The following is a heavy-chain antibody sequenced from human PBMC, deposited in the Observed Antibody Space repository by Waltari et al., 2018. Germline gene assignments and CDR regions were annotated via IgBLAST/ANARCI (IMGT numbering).Heavy chain of an antibody. CDR3: ARDEALWSGSYYYYNGMDV. CDR2: INSDGSST. Sequence: VQLVESGGGVVQPGRSLRLSCAASGFTFSSYGMHWVRQAPGKGLEWVSRINSDGSSTIYADSVKGRFTISRDNAKNTLYMQLNSLRAEDTAVYHCARDEALWSGSYYYYNGMDVWGPGTTVTVSS. J-gene: IGHJ6*02. CDR1: GFTFSSYG. V-gene: IGHV3-74*01. D-gene: IGHD3-3*01.